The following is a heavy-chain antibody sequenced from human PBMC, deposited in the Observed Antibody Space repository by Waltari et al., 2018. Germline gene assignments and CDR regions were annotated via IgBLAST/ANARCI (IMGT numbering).Heavy chain of an antibody. CDR1: GGSLSSSNW. J-gene: IGHJ4*02. D-gene: IGHD6-19*01. V-gene: IGHV4-4*02. CDR3: ASYEVVYSSGWSSYYFDY. Sequence: QVQLQESGPGLVKPSGTLSLTCAVSGGSLSSSNWWSWFRQPPGKGLEWIGEIYHSGSTNYNPSLKSRVTISVDKSKNQFSLKLSSVTAADTAVYYCASYEVVYSSGWSSYYFDYWGQGTLVTVSS. CDR2: IYHSGST.